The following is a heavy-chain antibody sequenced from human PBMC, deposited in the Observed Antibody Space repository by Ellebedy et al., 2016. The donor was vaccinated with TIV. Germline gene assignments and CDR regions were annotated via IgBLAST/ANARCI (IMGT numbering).Heavy chain of an antibody. J-gene: IGHJ6*02. CDR1: GYTFTSYG. D-gene: IGHD5-18*01. CDR2: ISAYNGNT. CDR3: ARGTAMVTNHYYYGMDV. V-gene: IGHV1-18*01. Sequence: ASVKVSXXASGYTFTSYGISWVRQAPGQGLEWMGWISAYNGNTNYAQKFQGRVTMTRNTSISTAYMELSSLRSEDTAVYYCARGTAMVTNHYYYGMDVWGQGTTVTVSS.